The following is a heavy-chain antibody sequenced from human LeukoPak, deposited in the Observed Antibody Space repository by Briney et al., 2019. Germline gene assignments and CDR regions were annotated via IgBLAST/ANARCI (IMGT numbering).Heavy chain of an antibody. J-gene: IGHJ6*03. D-gene: IGHD4-17*01. CDR1: GYTFTGYY. CDR3: ARGVYGDYTQYYYYYMDV. Sequence: ASVKVSCKASGYTFTGYYIHWVRQAPGQGLEWMGWINPNSGGTNYAPKFQGRVTMTTDTSTSTAYMELRSLRSDDTAVYYCARGVYGDYTQYYYYYMDVWGKGTTVTVSS. CDR2: INPNSGGT. V-gene: IGHV1-2*02.